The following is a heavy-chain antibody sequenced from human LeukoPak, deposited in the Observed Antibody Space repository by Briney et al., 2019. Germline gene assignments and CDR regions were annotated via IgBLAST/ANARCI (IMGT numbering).Heavy chain of an antibody. D-gene: IGHD1-26*01. CDR3: ARVPYCDYVGY. CDR1: GGSISSYY. J-gene: IGHJ4*02. CDR2: IYYSGST. V-gene: IGHV4-59*01. Sequence: PSETLSLTCTVSGGSISSYYWSWIRQPPGKGLEWIGYIYYSGSTNYNPSLKSRVTISVDTSKNQFSLKLSSVTAADTAVYYCARVPYCDYVGYWGQGTLVTVSS.